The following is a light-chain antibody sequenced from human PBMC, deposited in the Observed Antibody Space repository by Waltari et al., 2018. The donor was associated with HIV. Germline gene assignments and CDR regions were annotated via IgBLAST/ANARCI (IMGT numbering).Light chain of an antibody. J-gene: IGLJ1*01. CDR3: SSYTSSSTPYV. CDR1: SRDVGGYHY. V-gene: IGLV2-14*03. CDR2: DVS. Sequence: QSALTQPASVSGSPRQSFTISCTGTSRDVGGYHYVSCYPQHPGKAPKLMIYDVSNRPSGLSDRFSGSKSGNTASLTISGLQAEDEADYYCSSYTSSSTPYVFGTGTKVTVL.